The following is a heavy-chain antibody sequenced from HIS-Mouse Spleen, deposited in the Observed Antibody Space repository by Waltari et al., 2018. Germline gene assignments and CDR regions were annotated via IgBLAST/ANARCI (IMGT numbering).Heavy chain of an antibody. V-gene: IGHV4-34*01. CDR1: GGSFSGDY. CDR3: ARMGPASGSYGDY. D-gene: IGHD1-26*01. CDR2: INHSGRT. Sequence: QVQLQQWGAGLLKPSETLSLTCAVYGGSFSGDYWSWIRPPPGKGREWIGEINHSGRTNYNPSLKSRVTISVDTSKNQFSLKLSSVTAADTAVYYCARMGPASGSYGDYWGQGTLVTVSS. J-gene: IGHJ4*02.